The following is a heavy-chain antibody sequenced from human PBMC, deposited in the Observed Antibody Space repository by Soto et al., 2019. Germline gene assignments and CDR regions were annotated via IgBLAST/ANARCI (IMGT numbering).Heavy chain of an antibody. CDR1: GYTLTSHH. CDR2: INPANGVA. V-gene: IGHV1-46*01. J-gene: IGHJ3*02. Sequence: QVHLVQSGAEVKKPGASMKVSCTASGYTLTSHHVHWVRQAPGRRLEWMGSINPANGVAQYTARFQGRVIMTGDTSTSTVYRDLRGLTSDDTAIFYCARGGGVGLDGSAAFDIWGQGTMVTVSS. D-gene: IGHD1-1*01. CDR3: ARGGGVGLDGSAAFDI.